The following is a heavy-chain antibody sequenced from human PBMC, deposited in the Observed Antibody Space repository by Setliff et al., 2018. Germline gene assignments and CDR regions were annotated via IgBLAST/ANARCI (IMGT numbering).Heavy chain of an antibody. CDR3: AKPTQGQLALGA. Sequence: GGSLRLSCVTSGFTFNTYSMSWVRQAPGEGLQWVSTISGRGGSTFYADSVRGRFTISRDKIRSTLYLQMNSLRVEDTAMYYCAKPTQGQLALGAWGQGTLVTVSS. CDR1: GFTFNTYS. V-gene: IGHV3-23*01. J-gene: IGHJ5*02. D-gene: IGHD1-1*01. CDR2: ISGRGGST.